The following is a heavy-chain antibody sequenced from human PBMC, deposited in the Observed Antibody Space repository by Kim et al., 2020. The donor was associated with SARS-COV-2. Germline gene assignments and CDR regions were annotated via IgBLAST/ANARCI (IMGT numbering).Heavy chain of an antibody. J-gene: IGHJ4*02. Sequence: SETLSLTCTVSGGSISSGGYYWSWIRQHPGKGLEWIGYIYYSGSTYYNPSLKSRVTISVDTSKNQFSLKLSSVTAADTAVYYCARGYYEHPEYYFDYWGQGTLVTVSS. CDR3: ARGYYEHPEYYFDY. CDR1: GGSISSGGYY. V-gene: IGHV4-31*03. CDR2: IYYSGST. D-gene: IGHD3-22*01.